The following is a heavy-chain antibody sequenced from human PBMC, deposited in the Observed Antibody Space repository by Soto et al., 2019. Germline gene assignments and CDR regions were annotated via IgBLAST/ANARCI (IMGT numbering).Heavy chain of an antibody. V-gene: IGHV1-3*01. J-gene: IGHJ4*02. CDR3: ARPHFSSSYYFDY. CDR2: INAGNGTT. D-gene: IGHD6-13*01. Sequence: QVQLVQSGAEVKKPGASVKVSCKASGYTFTSYAMHWVRQAPGQRLEWMGWINAGNGTTKYSQKFQGRVTITRDTSASTAYMELSSLRSEDTAVYYCARPHFSSSYYFDYWGQGTLVTVSS. CDR1: GYTFTSYA.